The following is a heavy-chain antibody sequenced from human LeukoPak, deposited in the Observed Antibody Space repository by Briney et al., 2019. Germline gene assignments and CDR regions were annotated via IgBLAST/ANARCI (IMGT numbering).Heavy chain of an antibody. Sequence: GGSLRLSCAASGFTFSTYAMSWVRQAPGKGLEWVSAIRGSGAYTYYADSVKGRFTISRDNSKNTLYLQMNSLRAEDTAVYYCARDRVAKSPYDFWSGYTDAFDIWGQGTMVTVSS. J-gene: IGHJ3*02. CDR1: GFTFSTYA. V-gene: IGHV3-23*01. CDR3: ARDRVAKSPYDFWSGYTDAFDI. CDR2: IRGSGAYT. D-gene: IGHD3-3*01.